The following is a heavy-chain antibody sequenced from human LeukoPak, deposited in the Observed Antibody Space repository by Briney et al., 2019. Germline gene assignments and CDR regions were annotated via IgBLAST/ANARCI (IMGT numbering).Heavy chain of an antibody. Sequence: GASVKVSCKASGGTFSSYAISWVRQAPGQGLEWMGGIIPIFGTANYAQKFQGRVTITADESTSTAYMELSSLRSEDTAVYYCARAPNRGNTWIQLWSEFDYWGQGTLVTVSS. CDR2: IIPIFGTA. D-gene: IGHD5-18*01. CDR3: ARAPNRGNTWIQLWSEFDY. J-gene: IGHJ4*02. CDR1: GGTFSSYA. V-gene: IGHV1-69*13.